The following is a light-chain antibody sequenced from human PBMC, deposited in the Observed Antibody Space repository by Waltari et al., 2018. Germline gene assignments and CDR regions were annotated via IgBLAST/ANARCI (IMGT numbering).Light chain of an antibody. V-gene: IGLV1-40*01. CDR2: GNI. J-gene: IGLJ2*01. CDR1: SSNIGAGYD. CDR3: QSYDSSLSGGV. Sequence: QSVLTQPPSMSGAPGQRVTISCTGSSSNIGAGYDVHWYQQLPGTAPKLLIYGNINRPSGVPDRFSDSKSGTSASLAITGLQAEDEADYYCQSYDSSLSGGVFGGGTKLTVL.